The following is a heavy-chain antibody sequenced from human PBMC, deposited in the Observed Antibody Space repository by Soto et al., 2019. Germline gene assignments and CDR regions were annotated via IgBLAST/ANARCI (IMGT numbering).Heavy chain of an antibody. CDR1: GGTFSSYA. Sequence: ASVKVSCKASGGTFSSYAISWVRQAPGQGLEWMGGIIPIFGTANYAQKFQGRVTITADESTSTAYMELSSLRSEDTAVYYCARDISNDYDSNGYYAFDDWGQGNLVTVSS. V-gene: IGHV1-69*13. J-gene: IGHJ4*02. CDR3: ARDISNDYDSNGYYAFDD. D-gene: IGHD3-22*01. CDR2: IIPIFGTA.